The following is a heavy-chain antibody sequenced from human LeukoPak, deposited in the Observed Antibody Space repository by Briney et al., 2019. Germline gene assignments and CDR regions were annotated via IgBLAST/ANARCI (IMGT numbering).Heavy chain of an antibody. Sequence: GGSLTLSCAASGFTFSGSYMSWIRQAPGKGLEWVSYVTGSSYTNYADSVKGRFTISRDNAKNSLYLQMNSLRAEDTAVYYCAREYYYHHAYWGQGTLVTVSS. CDR2: VTGSSYT. CDR1: GFTFSGSY. J-gene: IGHJ4*02. V-gene: IGHV3-11*05. D-gene: IGHD3-10*01. CDR3: AREYYYHHAY.